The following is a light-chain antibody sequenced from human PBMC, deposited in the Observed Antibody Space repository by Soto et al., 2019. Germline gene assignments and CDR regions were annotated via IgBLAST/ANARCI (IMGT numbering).Light chain of an antibody. V-gene: IGKV3-20*01. Sequence: VLTQSPLILSLAPGVDIPLPCMASQSVTTSYLAWYQQKPGQAPRLLMYGASNRATGIPDRFSGSGSGTDFTLTISGLEPEDFAVYYCQQYGNSPLTFGGGTKVDIK. CDR3: QQYGNSPLT. CDR2: GAS. J-gene: IGKJ4*01. CDR1: QSVTTSY.